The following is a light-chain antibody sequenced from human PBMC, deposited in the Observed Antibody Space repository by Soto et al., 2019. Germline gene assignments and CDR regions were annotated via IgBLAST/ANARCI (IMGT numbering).Light chain of an antibody. V-gene: IGKV3-11*01. CDR3: QQRSNWPPWT. CDR2: DAS. CDR1: QSVSSY. Sequence: EIVLTQSPATLSLSPGERATLSCRASQSVSSYLAWYQQKPGQAPRLLIYDASNRATGIPARFSGSGSXXDXTLTISSLEPEDFAVYYCQQRSNWPPWTFGQGTKVEIK. J-gene: IGKJ1*01.